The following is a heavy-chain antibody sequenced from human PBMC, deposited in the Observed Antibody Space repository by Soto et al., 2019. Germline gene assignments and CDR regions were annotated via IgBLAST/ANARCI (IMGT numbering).Heavy chain of an antibody. V-gene: IGHV1-18*01. CDR2: ISAYNGNT. CDR1: GYTFTSYG. CDR3: ARDPRFGGFGPNDAFDI. D-gene: IGHD3-10*01. J-gene: IGHJ3*02. Sequence: QVQLVQSGAEVKKPGASVKVSCKASGYTFTSYGISWVRQAHGQGLEWMGWISAYNGNTNYAQKLQGRVTMTTDTSTSTAYMELRRLRSDDTAVYYCARDPRFGGFGPNDAFDIWGQGTMVTVSS.